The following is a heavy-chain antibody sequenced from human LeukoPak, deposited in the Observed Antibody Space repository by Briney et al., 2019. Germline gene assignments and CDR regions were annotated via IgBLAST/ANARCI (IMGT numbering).Heavy chain of an antibody. Sequence: SQTLSLTCTVSGGSISSGGYYWSWIRQPPGKGLEWIGYFYHSGSTYYNPSLKSRVTISVDRSKNQFSLKLSSVTAADTAVYYCARALQADYYDSSGYSLDYWGQGTLVTVSS. V-gene: IGHV4-30-2*01. CDR2: FYHSGST. CDR3: ARALQADYYDSSGYSLDY. J-gene: IGHJ4*02. CDR1: GGSISSGGYY. D-gene: IGHD3-22*01.